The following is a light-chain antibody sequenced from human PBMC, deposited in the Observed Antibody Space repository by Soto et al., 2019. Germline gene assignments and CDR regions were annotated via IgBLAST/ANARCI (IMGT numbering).Light chain of an antibody. CDR2: SSH. V-gene: IGLV1-44*01. CDR1: SSNIGDYH. CDR3: AAWDDSLNGVV. J-gene: IGLJ2*01. Sequence: QTVVTQPPSASGTPGQRGTISCSGSSSNIGDYHVHWYQQLPGAAPKVLIHSSHQRPSGVPDRFSGSKSGTSASLAISGLQSEDEDDYYCAAWDDSLNGVVFGGGTKVTVL.